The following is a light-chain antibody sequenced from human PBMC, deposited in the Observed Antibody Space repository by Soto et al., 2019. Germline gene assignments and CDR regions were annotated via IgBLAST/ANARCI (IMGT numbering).Light chain of an antibody. Sequence: EIVLTQSPGTLSLSPGERATLSCRASQSVSSSILAWYQQKPGQATRLLMYGASSRATGIPERFSGTGSGTEFTLTISRLEPEDFAVYYCQQYGSSPYTFGLGTKLEIK. J-gene: IGKJ2*01. CDR3: QQYGSSPYT. V-gene: IGKV3-20*01. CDR1: QSVSSSI. CDR2: GAS.